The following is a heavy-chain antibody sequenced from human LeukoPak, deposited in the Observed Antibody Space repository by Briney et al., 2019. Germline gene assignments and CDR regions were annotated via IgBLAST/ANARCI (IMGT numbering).Heavy chain of an antibody. D-gene: IGHD6-13*01. J-gene: IGHJ4*02. CDR3: AKEGGAAAFDY. Sequence: GGSLRLSCAASGFTFDDYAMHWVRQAPGKGLEWVSGISWDSGSIGYADSVKGRFTISRDNAKNSLYLQMNSLRAEDTALYYCAKEGGAAAFDYWGQGTLVTVSS. CDR2: ISWDSGSI. CDR1: GFTFDDYA. V-gene: IGHV3-9*01.